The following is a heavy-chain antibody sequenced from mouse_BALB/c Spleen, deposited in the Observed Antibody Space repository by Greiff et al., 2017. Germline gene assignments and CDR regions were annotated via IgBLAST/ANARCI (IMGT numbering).Heavy chain of an antibody. J-gene: IGHJ3*01. V-gene: IGHV5-17*02. CDR2: ISSGSSTI. Sequence: EVKLMESGGGLVQPGGSRKLSCAASGFTFSSFGMHWVRQAPEKGLEWVAYISSGSSTIYYADTVKGRFTISRDNPKNTLFLQMTSLRSEDTAMYYCAREGLWQTNPSWFAYWGQGTLVTVSA. CDR3: AREGLWQTNPSWFAY. CDR1: GFTFSSFG. D-gene: IGHD1-3*01.